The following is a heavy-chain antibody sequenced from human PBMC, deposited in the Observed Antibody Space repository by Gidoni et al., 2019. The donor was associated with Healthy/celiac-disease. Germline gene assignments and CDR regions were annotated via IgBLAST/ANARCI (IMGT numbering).Heavy chain of an antibody. CDR3: ARAVGGYDFWSGYYGAYYYGMDV. Sequence: QVQLQESGPGLVKPSQTLSLTCTVSGGPISSGSYYWSWIRQPAGKGLEWIGRIYTRGSTNYNPSLKSRVTISVDTSKNQFSLKLSSVTAADTAVYYCARAVGGYDFWSGYYGAYYYGMDVWGQGTTVTVSS. CDR2: IYTRGST. V-gene: IGHV4-61*02. D-gene: IGHD3-3*01. J-gene: IGHJ6*02. CDR1: GGPISSGSYY.